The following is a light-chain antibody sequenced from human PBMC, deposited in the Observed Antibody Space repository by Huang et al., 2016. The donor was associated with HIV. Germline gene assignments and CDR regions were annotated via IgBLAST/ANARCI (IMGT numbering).Light chain of an antibody. V-gene: IGKV3-11*01. CDR1: QSVNNY. J-gene: IGKJ2*01. Sequence: EIVLTQSPATLSLSPGERATLSCRASQSVNNYLAWYQQKPGQAPRLRIFDVSTRATGIPATFSGSGCGTGFTLTISSIEPEAYAVDYCQHRSNWPPAYTFGQGTKVEIK. CDR2: DVS. CDR3: QHRSNWPPAYT.